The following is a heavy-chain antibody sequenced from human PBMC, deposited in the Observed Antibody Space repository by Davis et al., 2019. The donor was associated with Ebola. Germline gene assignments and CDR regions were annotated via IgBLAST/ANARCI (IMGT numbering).Heavy chain of an antibody. CDR3: AKDTSNIWFDI. V-gene: IGHV1-46*01. CDR2: INPNDGRT. Sequence: AASVKVSCKASGYTFTNYYMHWVRQAPGQGLEWMGMINPNDGRTIYAQKFQGRVTVTRDTSTTTVYMDLSSLRVEDTAIYYCAKDTSNIWFDIWGQGTMVTVSS. D-gene: IGHD1-26*01. J-gene: IGHJ3*02. CDR1: GYTFTNYY.